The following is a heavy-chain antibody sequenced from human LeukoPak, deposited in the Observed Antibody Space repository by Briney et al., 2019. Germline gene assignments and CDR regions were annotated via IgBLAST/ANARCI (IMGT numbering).Heavy chain of an antibody. V-gene: IGHV3-11*05. Sequence: GGSLRLSCAASGFTFSDYYMSWIRQAPGKGLEWVSYISSSSSYTNYADSVKGRFTISRDNAKNSLYLQMNSLRAGDTAVYYCARGLTPDDIVVVPADWGQGTLVTVSS. J-gene: IGHJ4*02. D-gene: IGHD2-2*01. CDR2: ISSSSSYT. CDR3: ARGLTPDDIVVVPAD. CDR1: GFTFSDYY.